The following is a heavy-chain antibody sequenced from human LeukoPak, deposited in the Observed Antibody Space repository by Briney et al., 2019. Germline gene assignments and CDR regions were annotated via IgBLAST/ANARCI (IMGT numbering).Heavy chain of an antibody. CDR1: TGSISSADHY. CDR3: AKDGRSPYNEWELLIDY. D-gene: IGHD1-26*01. J-gene: IGHJ4*02. Sequence: SGTLSLTCTVSTGSISSADHYWSWIRQPPGKALEWIGHIYYSGSTYYNPSLKSRVIISVDTSKDQFSLRLSSVTAADTAVYYCAKDGRSPYNEWELLIDYWGQGTLVTVSS. CDR2: IYYSGST. V-gene: IGHV4-30-4*08.